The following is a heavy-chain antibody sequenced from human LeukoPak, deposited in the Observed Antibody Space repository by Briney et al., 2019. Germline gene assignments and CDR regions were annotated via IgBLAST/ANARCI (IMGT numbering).Heavy chain of an antibody. V-gene: IGHV3-66*01. D-gene: IGHD6-19*01. Sequence: GGSLRLSCAASGFTVSNNYMSWVRQAPGKGLEWVSVIYSGGSTYYPDSVKGRFTISRDNSKNTLFLQMNSLRAENTAVYYCARGKVYSTGWYYFDYWGQGTLVTVSS. CDR2: IYSGGST. J-gene: IGHJ4*02. CDR3: ARGKVYSTGWYYFDY. CDR1: GFTVSNNY.